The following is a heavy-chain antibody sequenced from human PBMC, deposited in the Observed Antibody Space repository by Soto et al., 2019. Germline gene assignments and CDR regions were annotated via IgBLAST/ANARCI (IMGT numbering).Heavy chain of an antibody. CDR1: GGSISSYY. V-gene: IGHV4-59*01. Sequence: QVQLQESGPGLVKPSETLSLTCTVSGGSISSYYWSWIRQPPGKGLEWIGYIYYSGSTNHNPSLKSRVTISVDTSKNQFSLKLSSVTAADTAVYYCARGGHSSSWIPLDYWGQGTLVTVSS. CDR2: IYYSGST. CDR3: ARGGHSSSWIPLDY. J-gene: IGHJ4*02. D-gene: IGHD6-13*01.